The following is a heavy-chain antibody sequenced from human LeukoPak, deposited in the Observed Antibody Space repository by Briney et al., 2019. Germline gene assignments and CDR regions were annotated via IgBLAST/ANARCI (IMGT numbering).Heavy chain of an antibody. CDR3: TRDLMDYDVSTGLHHYYMDV. V-gene: IGHV3-23*01. D-gene: IGHD3-9*01. CDR2: ISGSGGST. J-gene: IGHJ6*02. CDR1: EFAFSNYW. Sequence: GGSLRLSCVASEFAFSNYWMTWVRQAPGKGLEWVSAISGSGGSTYYADSVKGRFTISRDNAKNTLYLQMNTLRVDDTAVYYCTRDLMDYDVSTGLHHYYMDVWGQGTTVTVSS.